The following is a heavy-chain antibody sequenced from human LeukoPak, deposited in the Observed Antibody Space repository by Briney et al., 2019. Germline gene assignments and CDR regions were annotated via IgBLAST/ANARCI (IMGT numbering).Heavy chain of an antibody. Sequence: PGGSLILCCAASGFTFSNYWMSWVRRAPGKGLEWLAVIKYDGTEKYYVDSVKGRFTIARDNAKNSLYLQMNSLRAEDTAVYYCARDLNKQWGYFDYWGQGTLVTVSS. D-gene: IGHD6-19*01. V-gene: IGHV3-7*01. CDR3: ARDLNKQWGYFDY. CDR1: GFTFSNYW. CDR2: IKYDGTEK. J-gene: IGHJ4*02.